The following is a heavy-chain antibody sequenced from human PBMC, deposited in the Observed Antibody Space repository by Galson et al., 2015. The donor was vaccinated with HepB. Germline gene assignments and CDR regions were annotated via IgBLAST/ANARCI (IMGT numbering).Heavy chain of an antibody. J-gene: IGHJ3*02. D-gene: IGHD6-19*01. V-gene: IGHV2-70*11. CDR2: IVWGDDK. Sequence: PALVKPTQTLTLTCTFSGFSLSTSGMCVSWIRQPPGKALEWLSRIVWGDDKYYSTSLKTRLTISKDTSKNQVVLTMTNMDPVDTATYYCARILQYSSGWHLQNPIVGAFDIWGQGTMVTVSS. CDR3: ARILQYSSGWHLQNPIVGAFDI. CDR1: GFSLSTSGMC.